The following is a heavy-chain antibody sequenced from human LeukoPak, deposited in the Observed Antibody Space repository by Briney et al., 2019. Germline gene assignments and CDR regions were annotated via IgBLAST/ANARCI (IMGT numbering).Heavy chain of an antibody. Sequence: GSLRLSCAASGFTVSSNYMSWVRQAPGEGVEWVSVIYSGGSTYYADSVKGRFTISRDNSKNTLYLQMNSLRAEDTAVYYCARVGGSGWYSGDFDYWGQGTLVTVSS. CDR2: IYSGGST. CDR3: ARVGGSGWYSGDFDY. CDR1: GFTVSSNY. D-gene: IGHD6-19*01. V-gene: IGHV3-53*01. J-gene: IGHJ4*02.